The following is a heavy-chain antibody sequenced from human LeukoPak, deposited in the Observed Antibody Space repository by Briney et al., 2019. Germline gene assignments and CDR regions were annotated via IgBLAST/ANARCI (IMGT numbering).Heavy chain of an antibody. CDR1: GYRFTNYW. CDR2: IYPGDSDT. Sequence: GESLKIPCKGSGYRFTNYWIGWVRQMPGKGLEWMGIIYPGDSDTRYSPSFQGEVTISADKSISTAYLQWSSLKASDTAMYYCARSSDYYDSSGYLGWGQGTLVTVSS. D-gene: IGHD3-22*01. V-gene: IGHV5-51*01. J-gene: IGHJ4*02. CDR3: ARSSDYYDSSGYLG.